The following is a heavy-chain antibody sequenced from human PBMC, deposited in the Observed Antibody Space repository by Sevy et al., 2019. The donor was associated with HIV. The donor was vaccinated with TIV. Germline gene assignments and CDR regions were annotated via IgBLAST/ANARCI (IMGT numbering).Heavy chain of an antibody. CDR2: IWYDGTNR. V-gene: IGHV3-33*01. Sequence: GGSLRLSCAASGFSISGYGMHWVRQAPGKGLEWVAVIWYDGTNREYADSVKGRFTISRDNSNNTLYLHINSLRAEDTAVYYCARDGLYGGNFEYFQHWGQGTLVTVSS. D-gene: IGHD4-17*01. CDR3: ARDGLYGGNFEYFQH. J-gene: IGHJ1*01. CDR1: GFSISGYG.